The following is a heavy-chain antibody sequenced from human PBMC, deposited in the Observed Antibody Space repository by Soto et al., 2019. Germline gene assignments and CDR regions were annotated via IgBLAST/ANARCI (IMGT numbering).Heavy chain of an antibody. J-gene: IGHJ3*02. Sequence: PGGSLRLSCAASGFTFSDYYMSWIRQAPGKGLEWVSYISSSGSYTNYADSVKGRFTISRDNAKNSLYLQMNSLRAEDTAVYYCARDADILTGSDAFDIWGQGTMVTVSS. CDR2: ISSSGSYT. V-gene: IGHV3-11*05. D-gene: IGHD3-9*01. CDR3: ARDADILTGSDAFDI. CDR1: GFTFSDYY.